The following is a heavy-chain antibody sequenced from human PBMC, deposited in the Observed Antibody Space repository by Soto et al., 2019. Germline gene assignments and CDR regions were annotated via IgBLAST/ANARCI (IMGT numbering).Heavy chain of an antibody. CDR3: ARESDYGDYVGP. V-gene: IGHV1-18*01. J-gene: IGHJ5*02. CDR1: GYTFTSHG. Sequence: ASLKVSRKASGYTFTSHGINWVRQAPGQGLEGMGWISAYNGNTNYAQKLQGRVTMTTDTSTSPAYMELRSLRSDVTAVYYCARESDYGDYVGPWGQGTLVTVSS. D-gene: IGHD4-17*01. CDR2: ISAYNGNT.